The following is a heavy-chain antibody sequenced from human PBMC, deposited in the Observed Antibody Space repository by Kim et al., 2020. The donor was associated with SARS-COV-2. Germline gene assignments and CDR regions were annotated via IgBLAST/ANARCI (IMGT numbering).Heavy chain of an antibody. Sequence: SETLSLTCTVSGGSVSSGSYYWSWIRQPPGKGLEWIGYIYYSGSTNYNPSLKSRVTISVDTSKNQFSLKLSSVTAADTAVYYCARVGGYCSGGSCYPWGQGTLVTVSS. CDR2: IYYSGST. CDR3: ARVGGYCSGGSCYP. V-gene: IGHV4-61*01. J-gene: IGHJ5*02. D-gene: IGHD2-15*01. CDR1: GGSVSSGSYY.